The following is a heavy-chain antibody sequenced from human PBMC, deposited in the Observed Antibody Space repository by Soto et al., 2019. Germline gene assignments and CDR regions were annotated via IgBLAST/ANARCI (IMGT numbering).Heavy chain of an antibody. CDR3: AKDQAQDGSGYFYGMDV. D-gene: IGHD3-10*01. Sequence: QEHLVQSGGGVVQPGGSLRLSCDASGFTFSIFGMHWVRQAPGKGLEWVAVLSYDGTYKYYADSVKGRFTISRDNSKNMLFLKKNSVRPDDTAVYYCAKDQAQDGSGYFYGMDVWGQGTAVNVS. V-gene: IGHV3-30*18. CDR2: LSYDGTYK. CDR1: GFTFSIFG. J-gene: IGHJ6*02.